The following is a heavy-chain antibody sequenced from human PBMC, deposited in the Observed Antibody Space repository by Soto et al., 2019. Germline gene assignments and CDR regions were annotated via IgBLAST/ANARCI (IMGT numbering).Heavy chain of an antibody. V-gene: IGHV3-30-3*01. D-gene: IGHD4-4*01. CDR2: ISYDGNKK. CDR3: ARERADYSNYWYFDL. CDR1: GFTISSYA. J-gene: IGHJ2*01. Sequence: QVQLVESGGGVVQPGKSLRLSCAASGFTISSYAMHWVRQAPGKGLEWVAVISYDGNKKYYADSVKGRFTISRDNSKNTLYLQMNSLRAEDTAVYYCARERADYSNYWYFDLWGRGTLVTVSA.